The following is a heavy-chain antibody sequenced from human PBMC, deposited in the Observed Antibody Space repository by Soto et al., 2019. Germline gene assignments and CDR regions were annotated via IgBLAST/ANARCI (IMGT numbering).Heavy chain of an antibody. D-gene: IGHD3-10*01. Sequence: GGSLRLSCAASGFTFSSYDMHWVRQATGKGLEWVSAIGTAGDTYYPGSVKGRFTISRENAKNSLYLQVNSLRAGDTAVYYCARGTAAGGGYYGSGSYFEFDYWGQGTLVTVSS. J-gene: IGHJ4*02. CDR1: GFTFSSYD. CDR2: IGTAGDT. V-gene: IGHV3-13*01. CDR3: ARGTAAGGGYYGSGSYFEFDY.